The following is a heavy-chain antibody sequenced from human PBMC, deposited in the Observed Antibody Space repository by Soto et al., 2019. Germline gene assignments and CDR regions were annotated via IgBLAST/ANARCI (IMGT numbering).Heavy chain of an antibody. Sequence: ASVKVSCKASGYTFTSYDINWVRQATGQGLEWMGWMNPNSGNTGYAQKFQGRVTMTRNTSISTAYMELSSLRSEDTAVYYCARERFTMVRGVIITYGMAVWGQGTTVTVSS. CDR2: MNPNSGNT. J-gene: IGHJ6*02. D-gene: IGHD3-10*01. CDR3: ARERFTMVRGVIITYGMAV. V-gene: IGHV1-8*01. CDR1: GYTFTSYD.